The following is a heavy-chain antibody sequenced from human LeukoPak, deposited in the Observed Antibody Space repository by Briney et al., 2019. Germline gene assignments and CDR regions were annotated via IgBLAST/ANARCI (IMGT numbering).Heavy chain of an antibody. CDR2: ISGSGGST. J-gene: IGHJ5*02. Sequence: GGSLRLSCAASGFTFSSYDMSWVRQAPGKGLEWVSAISGSGGSTYYADSVKGRFTISRDNSKNTLFLRMNTLRVEDTAVYYCAREESTQKIHALDPWGQGTLVTVSA. CDR3: AREESTQKIHALDP. CDR1: GFTFSSYD. V-gene: IGHV3-23*01.